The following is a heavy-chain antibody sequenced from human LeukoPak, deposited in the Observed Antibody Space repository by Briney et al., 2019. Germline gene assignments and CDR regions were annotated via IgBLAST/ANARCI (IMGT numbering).Heavy chain of an antibody. CDR1: GFAFGSHW. CDR2: IESDASNT. V-gene: IGHV3-74*01. Sequence: GGSLRHSCAASGFAFGSHWMHWVRQAPGKGLVWVARIESDASNTRYADSVEGRFTISRDNANKTLYLQMNSLRAEDTAVYYCTRDGSGSRIPFDYWGQGTLVTVSS. CDR3: TRDGSGSRIPFDY. J-gene: IGHJ4*02. D-gene: IGHD1-26*01.